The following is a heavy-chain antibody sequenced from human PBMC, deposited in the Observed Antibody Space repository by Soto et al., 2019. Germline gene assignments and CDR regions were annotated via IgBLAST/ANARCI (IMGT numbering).Heavy chain of an antibody. CDR1: GGSIGTYY. V-gene: IGHV4-59*12. D-gene: IGHD3-9*01. Sequence: SETLSLTCTVSGGSIGTYYWSWIRQPPGKGLEWIGYIYYSGNTNYNPSLKRRATIKPDTSKNQFSLQLSSVTPEDTAVYYCARGPAILNPWGQGILVTVSS. J-gene: IGHJ5*02. CDR2: IYYSGNT. CDR3: ARGPAILNP.